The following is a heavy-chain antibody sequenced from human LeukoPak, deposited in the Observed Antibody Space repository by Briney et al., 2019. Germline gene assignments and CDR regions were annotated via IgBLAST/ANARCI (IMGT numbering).Heavy chain of an antibody. CDR1: GDSLITSTYY. D-gene: IGHD2-2*01. V-gene: IGHV4-39*01. CDR3: ARHLGCRSPACPYDGFDI. CDR2: IYPSGTT. Sequence: SETLSLTCTVSGDSLITSTYYWGWIRQPPGKGLEWIGSIYPSGTTSNNPSHESRVTMSVDTSENKFSLRLFSVTAADTAVYYCARHLGCRSPACPYDGFDIWGQGTMITVSS. J-gene: IGHJ3*02.